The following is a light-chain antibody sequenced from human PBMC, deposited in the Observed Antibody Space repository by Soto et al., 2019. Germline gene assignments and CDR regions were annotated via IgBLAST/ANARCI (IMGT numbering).Light chain of an antibody. J-gene: IGLJ1*01. V-gene: IGLV1-47*01. Sequence: QSVLTQPPSASGTPGQRVTISCSGSSSNIGSNSVYWYQQLPGTAPKLLIYRNNQRPSGVPDRFSGSKSGTSASLAISGLRFEDEADYYCAAWDDSLSAHVFGTGTKVTVL. CDR1: SSNIGSNS. CDR3: AAWDDSLSAHV. CDR2: RNN.